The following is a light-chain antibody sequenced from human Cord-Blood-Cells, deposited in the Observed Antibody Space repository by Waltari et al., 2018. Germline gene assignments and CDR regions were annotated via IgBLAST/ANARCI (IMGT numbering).Light chain of an antibody. J-gene: IGKJ4*01. V-gene: IGKV1-13*02. CDR2: DAS. Sequence: AIQLTQSPSSLSASVGDRVTITCRASQGISSALAWYQQKPGKAPKLLIYDASSVESGAPARCSCSRPGTDFTLTISSLQPEDFATYDCQQFNSYPPTFGGGTKVEIK. CDR3: QQFNSYPPT. CDR1: QGISSA.